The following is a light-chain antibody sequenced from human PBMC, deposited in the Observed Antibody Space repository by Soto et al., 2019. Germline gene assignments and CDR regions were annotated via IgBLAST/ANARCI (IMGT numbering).Light chain of an antibody. CDR3: QQYGSSTT. V-gene: IGKV3-20*01. J-gene: IGKJ5*01. Sequence: TQSPSSLSASVGDRATLSCRASQSVSSNLAWYQQKPGQAPRLLIYGASSRATGIPDRFSGSGSGTDFTLTISRLEPEDFAVYYCQQYGSSTTFGQGTRLEIK. CDR2: GAS. CDR1: QSVSSN.